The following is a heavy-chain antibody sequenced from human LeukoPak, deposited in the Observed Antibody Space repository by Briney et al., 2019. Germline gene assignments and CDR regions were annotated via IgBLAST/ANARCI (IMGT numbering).Heavy chain of an antibody. CDR3: ARGRGSGGSSVFFDY. CDR1: GGTFSSYA. Sequence: ASVKVSXKASGGTFSSYAISWVRQAPGQGLEWMGRIIPIFGTANYAQKFQGRVTITTDESTSTAYMELSSLRSEDTAVYYCARGRGSGGSSVFFDYWGQGTLVTVSS. V-gene: IGHV1-69*05. CDR2: IIPIFGTA. D-gene: IGHD2-15*01. J-gene: IGHJ4*02.